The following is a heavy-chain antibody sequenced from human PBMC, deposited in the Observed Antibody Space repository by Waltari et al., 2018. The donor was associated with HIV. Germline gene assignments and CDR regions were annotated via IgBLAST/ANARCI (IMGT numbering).Heavy chain of an antibody. CDR2: IDYSVNT. J-gene: IGHJ4*02. CDR3: ARQTTTGIIPGPSHY. CDR1: GDSIRSSSYY. V-gene: IGHV4-39*01. Sequence: QLQLQESGPGLVKPSETLSLTCPVSGDSIRSSSYYWGWIRQPPGKGLEWIGSIDYSVNTYYNPSLRSRVTISVDTSKNQFSLKLRSVTAADTAVYYCARQTTTGIIPGPSHYWGLGTLVTVSS. D-gene: IGHD1-1*01.